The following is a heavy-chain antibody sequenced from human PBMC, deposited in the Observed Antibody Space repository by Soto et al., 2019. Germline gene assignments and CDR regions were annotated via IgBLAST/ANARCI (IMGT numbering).Heavy chain of an antibody. Sequence: PGGSLRLSCAASGFTFSSYWMSWVRQAPGKGLEWVANIKQDGSEKYYVDSVKGRFTISRDNAKNSLYLQMNSLRAEDTAVYYCARGRTMITFGGVIAAYWGQGTLVTVSS. D-gene: IGHD3-16*02. CDR3: ARGRTMITFGGVIAAY. CDR1: GFTFSSYW. V-gene: IGHV3-7*01. J-gene: IGHJ4*02. CDR2: IKQDGSEK.